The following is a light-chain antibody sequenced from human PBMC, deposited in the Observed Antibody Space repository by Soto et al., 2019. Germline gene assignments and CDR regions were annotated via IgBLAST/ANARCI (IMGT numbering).Light chain of an antibody. CDR3: SSYTRGGARV. J-gene: IGLJ3*02. V-gene: IGLV2-14*01. CDR2: EVS. CDR1: SSDVGGYNY. Sequence: QSVLTQPASGSGSPGQSITISCTGTSSDVGGYNYVSLYQQHPGKAPKLIIYEVSDRPSGVSNRFSGSKSGNTASLTISGLQAEDEADYYCSSYTRGGARVVGGGTKLTVL.